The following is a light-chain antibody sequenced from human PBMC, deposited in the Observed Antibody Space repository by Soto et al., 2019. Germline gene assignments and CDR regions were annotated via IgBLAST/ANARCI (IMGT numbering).Light chain of an antibody. CDR3: QQYGRSPYT. J-gene: IGKJ2*01. V-gene: IGKV3-20*01. Sequence: EIVLTQSPGTLSLSPGERATLSCRASQSVSNSYLAWYQQKPGQAPRLLIYDASSRATVIPDRFSGSGSGTDFTLTISRLEPEDFAVYYCQQYGRSPYTFGQGTKLEIK. CDR1: QSVSNSY. CDR2: DAS.